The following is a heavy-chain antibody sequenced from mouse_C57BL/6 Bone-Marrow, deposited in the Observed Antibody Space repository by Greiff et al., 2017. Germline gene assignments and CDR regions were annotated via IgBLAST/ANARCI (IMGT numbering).Heavy chain of an antibody. CDR1: GFTFTDYY. CDR2: IRNKANGYTT. CDR3: ARSDSSGFYFDY. D-gene: IGHD3-2*02. Sequence: DVMLVESGGGLVQPGGSLSLSSAASGFTFTDYYMSWVRQPPGKALEWLGFIRNKANGYTTEYSASVKGRFTISRDNSQSILYLQMNALRAEDSATYYCARSDSSGFYFDYWGQGTTLTVSS. V-gene: IGHV7-3*01. J-gene: IGHJ2*01.